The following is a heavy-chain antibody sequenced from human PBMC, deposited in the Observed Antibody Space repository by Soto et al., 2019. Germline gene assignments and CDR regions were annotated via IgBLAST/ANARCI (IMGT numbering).Heavy chain of an antibody. V-gene: IGHV3-33*01. CDR1: GFTFSSYG. CDR2: IWYDGSNK. CDR3: ARDPPYGDSHPPYYYGTDG. J-gene: IGHJ6*02. Sequence: QVQLVESGGGVVQPGRSLRLSCAASGFTFSSYGMHWVRQAPGKGLEWVAVIWYDGSNKYYADSVKGRFTISRDNSKNTLYRQMNSLRAEDTAVYYCARDPPYGDSHPPYYYGTDGWGQGTTVTVSS. D-gene: IGHD4-17*01.